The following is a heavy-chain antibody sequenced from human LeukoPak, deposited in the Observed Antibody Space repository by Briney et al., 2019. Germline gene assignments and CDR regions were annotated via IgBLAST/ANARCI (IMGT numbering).Heavy chain of an antibody. Sequence: SVKVSCKASGGTFSSYAISWVRQAPGQGLEWMGGIIPIFGTANYAQKFQGRVTITADESTSTAHMELSSLRSEDTAVYYCARVLADAFDIWGQGTMVTVSS. J-gene: IGHJ3*02. D-gene: IGHD3-3*01. CDR1: GGTFSSYA. V-gene: IGHV1-69*01. CDR2: IIPIFGTA. CDR3: ARVLADAFDI.